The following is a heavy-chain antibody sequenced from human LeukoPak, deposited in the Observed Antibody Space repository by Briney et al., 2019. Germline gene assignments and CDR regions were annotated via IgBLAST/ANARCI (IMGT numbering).Heavy chain of an antibody. V-gene: IGHV3-66*01. J-gene: IGHJ6*02. CDR2: IYSGGST. D-gene: IGHD1-1*01. Sequence: GGSLRLSCAASGFTVSSNYMSWVRQAPGKGLEWVSVIYSGGSTYYADSVKGRFTISRDNSKNTLYLQMNSLRAEDTAVYYCARGDDRCYYGMDVWGQGTTVTVSS. CDR1: GFTVSSNY. CDR3: ARGDDRCYYGMDV.